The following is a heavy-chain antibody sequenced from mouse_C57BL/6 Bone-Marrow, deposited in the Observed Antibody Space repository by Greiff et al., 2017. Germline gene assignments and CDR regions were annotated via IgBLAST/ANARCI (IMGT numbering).Heavy chain of an antibody. V-gene: IGHV1-55*01. D-gene: IGHD4-1*01. J-gene: IGHJ2*01. Sequence: VQLQQPGAELVKPGASVKMSCKASGYTFTSYWITWVKRRPGQGLEWIGDIYPTSGRTNYIEKFKSKAIRTVVTSSNAAYMQLSSLTSEDSAVFYCARSGPLGRSFDYWGQGTTLTVSS. CDR3: ARSGPLGRSFDY. CDR1: GYTFTSYW. CDR2: IYPTSGRT.